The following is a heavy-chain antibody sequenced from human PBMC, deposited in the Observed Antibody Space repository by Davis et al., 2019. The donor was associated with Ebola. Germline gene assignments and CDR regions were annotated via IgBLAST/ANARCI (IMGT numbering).Heavy chain of an antibody. CDR2: ISSSSSTI. V-gene: IGHV3-48*04. D-gene: IGHD4-17*01. Sequence: GESLKISCAASGFTFSSYSMNWVRQAPGKGLEWVSYISSSSSTIYYADSVKGRFTISRDNAKNSLYLQMNSLGAEDTAVYYCARGGTSYGDYPIDYWGQGTLATVSS. J-gene: IGHJ4*02. CDR1: GFTFSSYS. CDR3: ARGGTSYGDYPIDY.